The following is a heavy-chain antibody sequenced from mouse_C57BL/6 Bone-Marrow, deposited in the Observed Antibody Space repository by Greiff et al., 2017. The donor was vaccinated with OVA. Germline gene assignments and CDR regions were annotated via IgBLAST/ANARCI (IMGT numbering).Heavy chain of an antibody. CDR2: IRNKANGYTT. CDR3: ARFSGYDYWCIDV. CDR1: GFTFTDYY. Sequence: EVKLVESGGGLVQPGGSLSLSCAASGFTFTDYYMSWVRQPPGKALEWLGFIRNKANGYTTEYSASVKGRFTISRANSQSILYLQMNDMRAEDSATYYCARFSGYDYWCIDVWGAGTTVTVSS. D-gene: IGHD2-2*01. J-gene: IGHJ1*01. V-gene: IGHV7-3*01.